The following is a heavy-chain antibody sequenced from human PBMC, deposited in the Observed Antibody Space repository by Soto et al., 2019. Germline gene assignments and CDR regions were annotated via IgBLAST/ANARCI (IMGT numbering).Heavy chain of an antibody. D-gene: IGHD3-10*01. CDR3: ARFVTMVRGVANNWFDP. CDR1: GGSFSGYY. Sequence: LSLTCAVYGGSFSGYYWSWIRQPPGKGLEWIGEINHSGSTNYNPSLKSRVTISVDTSKNQFSLKLSSVTAADTAVYYCARFVTMVRGVANNWFDPWGQGTLVTVSS. J-gene: IGHJ5*02. V-gene: IGHV4-34*01. CDR2: INHSGST.